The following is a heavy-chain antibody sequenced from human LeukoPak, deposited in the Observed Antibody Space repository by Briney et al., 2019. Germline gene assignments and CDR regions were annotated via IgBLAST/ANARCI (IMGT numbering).Heavy chain of an antibody. V-gene: IGHV3-23*01. D-gene: IGHD3-22*01. CDR1: GFTLSSYA. J-gene: IGHJ3*02. CDR2: ISGSGGST. CDR3: AKDPRSYYDSSGYYVDAFDI. Sequence: TGGSLRLSCAASGFTLSSYAMSWVRQAPGKGLEWVSAISGSGGSTYYADSVKGRFTISRDNSKNTLYLQMNSLRAEDTAVYYCAKDPRSYYDSSGYYVDAFDIWGQGTMVTVSS.